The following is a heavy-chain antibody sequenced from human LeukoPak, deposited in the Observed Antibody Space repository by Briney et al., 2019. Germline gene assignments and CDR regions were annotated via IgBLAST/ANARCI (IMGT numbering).Heavy chain of an antibody. J-gene: IGHJ4*02. CDR3: ARDRSGWYY. CDR2: INHNGNVN. D-gene: IGHD6-19*01. CDR1: GFTFSSYW. Sequence: GGSLRLSCAASGFTFSSYWMNWARQAPGKGLEWVASINHNGNVNYYVDSVKGRFTISRDNAKNSLYLQMNSLRAEDTAVYYCARDRSGWYYWGQGTLVTVSS. V-gene: IGHV3-7*01.